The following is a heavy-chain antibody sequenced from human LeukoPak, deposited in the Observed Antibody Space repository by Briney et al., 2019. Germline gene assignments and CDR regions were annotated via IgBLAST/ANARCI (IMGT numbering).Heavy chain of an antibody. J-gene: IGHJ5*02. V-gene: IGHV3-48*01. Sequence: GGSLRLSCAASGFTFSSYAMSWVRQAPGKGLEWVSYISSSSSTIYYADSVKGRFTISRDNAKNSLYLQMNSLRAEDTAVYYCARWYVWFDPWGQGTLVTVSS. D-gene: IGHD6-13*01. CDR3: ARWYVWFDP. CDR2: ISSSSSTI. CDR1: GFTFSSYA.